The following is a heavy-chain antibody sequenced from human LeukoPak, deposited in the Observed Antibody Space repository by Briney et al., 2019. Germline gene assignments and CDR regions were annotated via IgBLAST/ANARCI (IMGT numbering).Heavy chain of an antibody. CDR3: AREGGGYPRTPVDY. V-gene: IGHV3-21*01. D-gene: IGHD3-22*01. J-gene: IGHJ4*02. Sequence: GGSLRLSCAASGFTFSSYGMHWVRQAPGKGLEWVSSISSSSSYIYYADSVKGRFTISRDNAKNSLYLQMNSLRAEDTAVYYCAREGGGYPRTPVDYWGQGTLVTVSS. CDR1: GFTFSSYG. CDR2: ISSSSSYI.